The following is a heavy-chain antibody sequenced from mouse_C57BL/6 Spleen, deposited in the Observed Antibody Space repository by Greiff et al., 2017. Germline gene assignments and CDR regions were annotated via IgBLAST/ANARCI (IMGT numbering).Heavy chain of an antibody. CDR1: GYTFTDYY. CDR2: INPNNGGT. V-gene: IGHV1-26*01. J-gene: IGHJ4*01. D-gene: IGHD2-12*01. Sequence: EVQLQQSGPELVKPGASVKISCKASGYTFTDYYMNWVKQSHGKSLEWIGDINPNNGGTSYNQKFKGKATLTVDKSSSTAYMELRSLTAEDSAVSDCSKNYRAMDYWGQGTSVTVSS. CDR3: SKNYRAMDY.